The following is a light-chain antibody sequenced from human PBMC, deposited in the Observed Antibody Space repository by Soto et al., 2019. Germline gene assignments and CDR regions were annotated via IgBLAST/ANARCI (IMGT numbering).Light chain of an antibody. CDR1: QSVNNY. V-gene: IGKV3-11*01. Sequence: IVLTQSPDTLSLSPGERATLSCRASQSVNNYLAWYQQKPGQAPRLLIYGASTRATGIPVRFSGSGSGTDFTLTISSLEPEDFAVYYCHQRSNWPLTFGGGTKVDIK. CDR3: HQRSNWPLT. J-gene: IGKJ4*01. CDR2: GAS.